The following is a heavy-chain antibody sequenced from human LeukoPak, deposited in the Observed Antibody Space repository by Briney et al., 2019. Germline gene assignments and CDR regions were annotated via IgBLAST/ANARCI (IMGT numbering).Heavy chain of an antibody. Sequence: SVKVSCKASGGTFISYAISRVRQAPGQGLEWMGGIIPIFGTANYAQKFQGRVTITADESTSTAYMELSSLRSEDTAVYYCARGGRGFDIVVENWFDPWGQGTLVTVSS. D-gene: IGHD2-15*01. J-gene: IGHJ5*02. V-gene: IGHV1-69*13. CDR3: ARGGRGFDIVVENWFDP. CDR1: GGTFISYA. CDR2: IIPIFGTA.